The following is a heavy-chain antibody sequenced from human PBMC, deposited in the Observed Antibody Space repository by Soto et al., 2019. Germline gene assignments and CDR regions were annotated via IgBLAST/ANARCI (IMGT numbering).Heavy chain of an antibody. CDR1: GFTFSSNA. D-gene: IGHD7-27*01. V-gene: IGHV3-23*01. Sequence: EVQLLESGGGLVQPGGSLRLSCAASGFTFSSNAMTWVRQAPGKGLEWVSAISAGGGSTYYADSVKGRFTISRDNSKNTLYVQMNSLRAEDTAVYDCAKSPRNWEGEDIWGQGTMVIVSS. J-gene: IGHJ3*02. CDR3: AKSPRNWEGEDI. CDR2: ISAGGGST.